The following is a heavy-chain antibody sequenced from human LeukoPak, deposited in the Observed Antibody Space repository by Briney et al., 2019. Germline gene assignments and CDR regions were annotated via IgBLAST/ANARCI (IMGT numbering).Heavy chain of an antibody. J-gene: IGHJ5*02. Sequence: GGSLRLSCAASGFTFSNYWMHWVRHAPGKGLVWVSRINSDGSSTTYADSVKGRFTISRDNAKNTLYLQMNSLRAEDTAVYYCARDGVEFYNWFDPWGQGTLVTVSS. V-gene: IGHV3-74*01. CDR1: GFTFSNYW. D-gene: IGHD2-21*01. CDR3: ARDGVEFYNWFDP. CDR2: INSDGSST.